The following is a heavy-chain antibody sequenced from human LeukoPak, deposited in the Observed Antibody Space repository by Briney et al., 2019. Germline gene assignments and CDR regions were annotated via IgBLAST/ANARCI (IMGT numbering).Heavy chain of an antibody. CDR1: GYTFTGYY. D-gene: IGHD6-6*01. CDR2: INPNSGGT. J-gene: IGHJ3*02. Sequence: GASVKVSCKASGYTFTGYYMHWVRQAPGQGLEWMGWINPNSGGTNYAQKFQGRVTMTRDTSISTAYMELSSLRSEDTAVYYCASRIAALAKADAFDIWGQGTMVTVSS. V-gene: IGHV1-2*02. CDR3: ASRIAALAKADAFDI.